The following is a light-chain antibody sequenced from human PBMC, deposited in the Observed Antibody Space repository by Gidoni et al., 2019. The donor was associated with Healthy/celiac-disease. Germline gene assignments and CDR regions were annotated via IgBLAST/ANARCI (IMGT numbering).Light chain of an antibody. CDR1: QDISNY. CDR2: DAS. J-gene: IGKJ5*01. CDR3: QQYDNPPPST. Sequence: DIQMTRSPSSLSASVGDRVTITCQASQDISNYLNWYQQKPGKAPKLLIYDASNLETRVPSRFSGSGSGTDFTFTISSLQPEDIATYYCQQYDNPPPSTFGQGTRLEIK. V-gene: IGKV1-33*01.